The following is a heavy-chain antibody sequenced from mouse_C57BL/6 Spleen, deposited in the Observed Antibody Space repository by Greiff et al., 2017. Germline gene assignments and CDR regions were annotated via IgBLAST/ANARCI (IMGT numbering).Heavy chain of an antibody. D-gene: IGHD2-4*01. CDR1: GFTFSDYG. CDR3: AIIYYDYDGVY. V-gene: IGHV5-17*01. CDR2: ISSGSSTI. J-gene: IGHJ2*01. Sequence: EVKLVESGGGLVKPGGSLKLSCAASGFTFSDYGMHWVRQAPAKGLEWVAYISSGSSTIYYADTVKGRFTISRDNAKNTLFLQMTSLRSEDTAMYYCAIIYYDYDGVYWGQGTTLTVSS.